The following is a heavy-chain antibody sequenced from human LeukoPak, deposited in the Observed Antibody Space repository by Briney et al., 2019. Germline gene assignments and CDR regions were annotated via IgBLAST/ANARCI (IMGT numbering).Heavy chain of an antibody. Sequence: SETLSLTCTVSGGSISSSSYYWGWIRQPPGKGLEWIGSIYYSGSTYYNPSLKSRVTISVDTSKNQFSLKLSSVTAADTAVYYCARHLSGSYADIAFDIWGQGTMVTVSS. D-gene: IGHD1-26*01. CDR1: GGSISSSSYY. CDR3: ARHLSGSYADIAFDI. J-gene: IGHJ3*02. V-gene: IGHV4-39*01. CDR2: IYYSGST.